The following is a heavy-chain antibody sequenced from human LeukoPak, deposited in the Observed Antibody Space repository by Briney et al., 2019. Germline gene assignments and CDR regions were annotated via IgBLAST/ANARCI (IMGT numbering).Heavy chain of an antibody. D-gene: IGHD3-22*01. V-gene: IGHV4-34*01. Sequence: SETLSLTCAVYGGSFSGYYWSWIRQPPGKGLEWIGEINHSGSTNYNPSLKSRVTISVDTSKNQFSLKLSSVTAADTAVYYCARVHPAYYYDSSGPKNWFDPWGQGTLVTVSS. CDR1: GGSFSGYY. CDR2: INHSGST. CDR3: ARVHPAYYYDSSGPKNWFDP. J-gene: IGHJ5*02.